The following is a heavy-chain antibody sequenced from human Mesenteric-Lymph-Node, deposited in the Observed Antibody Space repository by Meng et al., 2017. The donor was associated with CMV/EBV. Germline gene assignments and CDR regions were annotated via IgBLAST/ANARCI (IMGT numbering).Heavy chain of an antibody. J-gene: IGHJ6*02. Sequence: GESLKISCAASGFTFSSYEMTWVRQAPGKGLEWVSYISSSGTTIYYADSVKGRFTISRDNAKNSLYLQMNSLRAEDTAVYYCARGYYGSGSYSFSFYYGMDVWGQGTTVTVSS. D-gene: IGHD3-10*01. V-gene: IGHV3-48*03. CDR3: ARGYYGSGSYSFSFYYGMDV. CDR1: GFTFSSYE. CDR2: ISSSGTTI.